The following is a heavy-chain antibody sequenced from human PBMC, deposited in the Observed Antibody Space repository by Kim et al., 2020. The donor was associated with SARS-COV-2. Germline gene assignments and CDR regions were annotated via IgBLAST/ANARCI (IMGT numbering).Heavy chain of an antibody. CDR3: AHRLLIAVAGFDY. Sequence: RYSQSLKSRLTITKDTSNNQVVLTMTNMDPVDTATYYCAHRLLIAVAGFDYWGQGTLVTVSS. V-gene: IGHV2-5*01. J-gene: IGHJ4*02. D-gene: IGHD6-19*01.